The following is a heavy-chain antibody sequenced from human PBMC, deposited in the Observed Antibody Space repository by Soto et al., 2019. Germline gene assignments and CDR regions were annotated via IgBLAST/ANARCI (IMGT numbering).Heavy chain of an antibody. CDR1: GGSVITYY. CDR3: ARDGVGPFDY. Sequence: PSETLSLTCTISGGSVITYYWSWIRQPPGKELEWIGLTSYSGNSNYNPSLKSRVAMAVDTSRNQFSLTLCSVTAADTAVYYCARDGVGPFDYWGQGTLVTVSS. CDR2: TSYSGNS. V-gene: IGHV4-59*02. J-gene: IGHJ4*02. D-gene: IGHD3-3*01.